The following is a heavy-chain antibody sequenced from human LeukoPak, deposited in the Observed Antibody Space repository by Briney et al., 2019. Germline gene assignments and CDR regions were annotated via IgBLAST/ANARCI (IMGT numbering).Heavy chain of an antibody. CDR3: ARHGNALTHSEYFDY. J-gene: IGHJ4*02. Sequence: GASVKVSCKASGYTFTGYYMHWVRQAPGQGLEWMGWINPNSGGTNSAQKLQGRVTITKDTSTSTAYLDLQSLRSDDTAIYYCARHGNALTHSEYFDYWGQGALITVSS. D-gene: IGHD1-26*01. CDR1: GYTFTGYY. CDR2: INPNSGGT. V-gene: IGHV1-2*02.